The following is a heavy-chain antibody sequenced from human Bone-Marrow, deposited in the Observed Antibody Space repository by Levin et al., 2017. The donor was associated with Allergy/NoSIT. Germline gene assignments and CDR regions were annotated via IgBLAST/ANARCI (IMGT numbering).Heavy chain of an antibody. CDR3: AKDHAGFEWNFDL. V-gene: IGHV3-30*18. J-gene: IGHJ2*01. CDR2: ISYDVSHK. D-gene: IGHD3-3*01. CDR1: GFTFSSSG. Sequence: LSLTCAATGFTFSSSGMHWVRQAPGKGLEWVAVISYDVSHKYYGDSVKGRFTISRDNSKNTVYLQMNSLRAEDTAVYYCAKDHAGFEWNFDLWGRGTLVTVSS.